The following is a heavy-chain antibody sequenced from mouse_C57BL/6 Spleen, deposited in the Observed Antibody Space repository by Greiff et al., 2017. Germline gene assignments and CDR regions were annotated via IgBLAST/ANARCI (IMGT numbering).Heavy chain of an antibody. J-gene: IGHJ3*01. D-gene: IGHD2-4*01. CDR1: GFSLPSYA. V-gene: IGHV2-9-1*01. CDR2: LWTGGGT. CDR3: ASIYYDYDFTY. Sequence: VKLMESGPGLVAPSQSPSITCTVSGFSLPSYAISWVRQPPGKGLEWLGVLWTGGGTNYNSALKSRLSISKDNSKSQVFLKMNSLQTEDTARYYCASIYYDYDFTYWSGGALVTVSA.